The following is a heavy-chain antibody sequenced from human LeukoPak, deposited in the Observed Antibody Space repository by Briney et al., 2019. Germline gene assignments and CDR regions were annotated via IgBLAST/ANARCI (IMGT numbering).Heavy chain of an antibody. Sequence: GGSLRLSCAASGFTFSSYAMSWVRQAPGKGLEWVSGISGSGGTTNYAESVKGRLTISRDNSKNMLYLQMNSLRAEDTAVYYCAKEVRGYSYADYWGQGTQVTVSS. D-gene: IGHD5-18*01. CDR3: AKEVRGYSYADY. J-gene: IGHJ4*02. CDR1: GFTFSSYA. V-gene: IGHV3-23*01. CDR2: ISGSGGTT.